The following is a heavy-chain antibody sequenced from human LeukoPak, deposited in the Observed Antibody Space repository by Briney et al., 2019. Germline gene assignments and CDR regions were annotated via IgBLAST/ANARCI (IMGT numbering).Heavy chain of an antibody. Sequence: ASVKVSCKASGYTFTGYYMHWVRQATGQGLEWMGWMNPNSGNTGYAQKFQGRVTMTRNTSISTAYMELSSLRSEDTAVYYCARGLRDVAMVTYYFDYWGQGTLVTVSS. D-gene: IGHD5-18*01. J-gene: IGHJ4*02. CDR3: ARGLRDVAMVTYYFDY. V-gene: IGHV1-8*02. CDR1: GYTFTGYY. CDR2: MNPNSGNT.